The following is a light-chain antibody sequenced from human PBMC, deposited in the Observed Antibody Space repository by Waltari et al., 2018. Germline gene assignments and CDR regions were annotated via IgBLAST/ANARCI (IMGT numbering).Light chain of an antibody. J-gene: IGLJ2*01. CDR3: SSYVGSNIVV. CDR2: EVS. Sequence: QSALTQPPSASGSPGQSVTISCTGTSSDVGAYNYVSWYQQHPGKAPKLMIYEVSKRPAGVPARFSGSKSGNTASLTVSGLQAEDEADDSCSSYVGSNIVVFGGGTKLTVL. V-gene: IGLV2-8*01. CDR1: SSDVGAYNY.